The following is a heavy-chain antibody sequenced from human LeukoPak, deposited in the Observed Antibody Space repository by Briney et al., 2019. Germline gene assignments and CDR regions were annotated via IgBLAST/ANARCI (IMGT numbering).Heavy chain of an antibody. V-gene: IGHV3-21*01. Sequence: PGGSLRLSCAASGFTFSSYSMNWVRQAPGKGLEWVSSISSSSSYIYYADSVKGRFTISRDNAKNSLYLQMNSLRAEDTAVYYCARGGYYYDSSGYSLGDYWGQGTLVTVSS. D-gene: IGHD3-22*01. CDR2: ISSSSSYI. CDR3: ARGGYYYDSSGYSLGDY. CDR1: GFTFSSYS. J-gene: IGHJ4*02.